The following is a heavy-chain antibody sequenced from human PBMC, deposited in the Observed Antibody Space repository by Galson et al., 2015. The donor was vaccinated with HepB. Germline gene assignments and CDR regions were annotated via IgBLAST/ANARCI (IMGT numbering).Heavy chain of an antibody. Sequence: SAKVSCKAPGYTFTDYAMHWVRQAPGQRLEWMGWINAGNGNTKYSQKFQGRVTITRDTSASTAYMEVSSLRSEDTAVYYCVKMAAVPTWGQGTLVIVSS. V-gene: IGHV1-3*01. J-gene: IGHJ5*02. CDR2: INAGNGNT. CDR1: GYTFTDYA. CDR3: VKMAAVPT. D-gene: IGHD5-24*01.